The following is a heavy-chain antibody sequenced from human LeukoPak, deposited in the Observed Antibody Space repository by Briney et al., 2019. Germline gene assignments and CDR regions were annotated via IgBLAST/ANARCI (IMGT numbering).Heavy chain of an antibody. CDR2: INPSGGST. J-gene: IGHJ6*03. V-gene: IGHV1-46*01. CDR1: GYTFTSYY. CDR3: ARTGRTTRSYGSGSFWGYHYYYMDV. D-gene: IGHD3-10*01. Sequence: ASVKVSCKASGYTFTSYYMHWVRQAPGQGLEWMGIINPSGGSTSYAQKFQGRVTMTRNTSISTAYMELTSLRSEDTAVYYCARTGRTTRSYGSGSFWGYHYYYMDVWGKGTTVTIAS.